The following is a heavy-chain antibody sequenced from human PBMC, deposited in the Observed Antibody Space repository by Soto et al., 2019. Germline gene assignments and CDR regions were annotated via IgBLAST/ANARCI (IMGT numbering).Heavy chain of an antibody. J-gene: IGHJ4*02. CDR3: AAWGYNGLLDY. CDR2: ISGSGGST. D-gene: IGHD5-12*01. V-gene: IGHV3-23*01. CDR1: GFTFSSYA. Sequence: EVRLLESGGGLVRPGGSLRLSCAASGFTFSSYAMSWVRQALGRGLEWVSGISGSGGSTYYADSVKGRFTISRDNSKNTLYLQMNSLRAEDTAVHYCAAWGYNGLLDYWGQGILVTVSS.